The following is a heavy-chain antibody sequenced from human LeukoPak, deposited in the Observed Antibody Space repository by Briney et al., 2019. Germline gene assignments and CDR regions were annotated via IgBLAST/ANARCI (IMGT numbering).Heavy chain of an antibody. CDR1: GFTFSSYA. J-gene: IGHJ4*02. Sequence: PGGSLRLSCAASGFTFSSYAMHWVRQAPGKGLEWEAVISYDGSNKYYADSVKGRFTISRDNSKNTLYLQMNSLRAEDTAVYYCARGLLVTAILDYWGQGTLVTVSS. V-gene: IGHV3-30*04. D-gene: IGHD2-21*02. CDR2: ISYDGSNK. CDR3: ARGLLVTAILDY.